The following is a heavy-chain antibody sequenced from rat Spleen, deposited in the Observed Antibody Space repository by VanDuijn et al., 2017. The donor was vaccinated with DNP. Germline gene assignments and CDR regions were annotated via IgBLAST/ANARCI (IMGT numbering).Heavy chain of an antibody. Sequence: EVQLVESGGGLVQPGRSMKLSCAASGFTFSSFPMAWVRQAPTKGLEWVASISTSGGNTYYRDSVKGRFTISRDNAKSTLYLQMNSLRSEDTATYYCSKDRLPGYSYAMDAWGQGTSVSVSS. J-gene: IGHJ4*01. CDR1: GFTFSSFP. CDR3: SKDRLPGYSYAMDA. D-gene: IGHD1-4*01. CDR2: ISTSGGNT. V-gene: IGHV5-46*01.